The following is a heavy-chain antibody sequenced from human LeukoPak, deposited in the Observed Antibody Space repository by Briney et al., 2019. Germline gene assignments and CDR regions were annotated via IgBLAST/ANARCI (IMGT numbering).Heavy chain of an antibody. CDR1: GYTFTNYG. V-gene: IGHV1-18*01. D-gene: IGHD1-26*01. CDR3: ARDSPTMGSDI. J-gene: IGHJ3*02. CDR2: ISAYNGNT. Sequence: ASVKVSCKASGYTFTNYGSSWVRQAPGQGLEWMGWISAYNGNTNYAQKLQGRVTMTTDTSTSTAYMEMRSLRSDDTAVYYCARDSPTMGSDIWGQGTMVTVSS.